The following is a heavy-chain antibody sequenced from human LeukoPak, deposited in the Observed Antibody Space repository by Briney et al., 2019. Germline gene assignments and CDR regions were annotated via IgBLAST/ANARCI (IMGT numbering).Heavy chain of an antibody. Sequence: ASVKVSCKASGYTFTSYAMHWVRQAPGQRLEWMGWINAGNGNTKYSQEFQGRVTITRDTSASTAYMELSSLRSEDTAVYYCARDGGSSSWYPYYYYMDVWGKGTTVTVSS. CDR3: ARDGGSSSWYPYYYYMDV. J-gene: IGHJ6*03. CDR1: GYTFTSYA. CDR2: INAGNGNT. D-gene: IGHD6-13*01. V-gene: IGHV1-3*03.